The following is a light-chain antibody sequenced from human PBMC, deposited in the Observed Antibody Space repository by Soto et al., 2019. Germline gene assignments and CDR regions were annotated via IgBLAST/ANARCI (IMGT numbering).Light chain of an antibody. CDR3: SSYGGPIDVV. Sequence: QSALTQPPSASGSPGQSVTISCTGTSTDVGGYNYVSWYQHHPGKAPKLVIYEVNKRPSGVPDRFSGSKSGNTASLTVSGFQADDAADYSSSSYGGPIDVVFGGGTKLTVL. CDR1: STDVGGYNY. CDR2: EVN. J-gene: IGLJ2*01. V-gene: IGLV2-8*01.